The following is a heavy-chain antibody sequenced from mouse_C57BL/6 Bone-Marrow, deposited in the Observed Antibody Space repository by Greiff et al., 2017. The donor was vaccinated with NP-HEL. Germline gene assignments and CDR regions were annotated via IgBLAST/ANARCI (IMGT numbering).Heavy chain of an antibody. Sequence: EVQLQQSGPELVKPGASVKISCKASGYSFTGYYMNWVKQSPEKSLEWIGEINPSTGGTTYNQKFKAKATLTVDKSSRTAYMQRKSLTSEDSAVYYCARRQLRLEVFAYWGQGTLVTVSA. D-gene: IGHD3-2*02. V-gene: IGHV1-42*01. CDR3: ARRQLRLEVFAY. CDR2: INPSTGGT. J-gene: IGHJ3*01. CDR1: GYSFTGYY.